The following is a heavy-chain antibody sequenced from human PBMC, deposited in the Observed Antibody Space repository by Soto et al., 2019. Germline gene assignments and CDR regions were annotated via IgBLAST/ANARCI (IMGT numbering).Heavy chain of an antibody. Sequence: QVQLVQSGAEVKKPGSSVKVSCKASGGTFSSYAISWVRQAPGQGLEWMGGIIPIFGTANYAQKFQGRVTITADKSTSTAYMELSSLRSEDTAVYYWARYSSSPPRDYYYYGMDVWGQGTTVTVSS. V-gene: IGHV1-69*06. D-gene: IGHD6-6*01. CDR1: GGTFSSYA. CDR2: IIPIFGTA. J-gene: IGHJ6*02. CDR3: ARYSSSPPRDYYYYGMDV.